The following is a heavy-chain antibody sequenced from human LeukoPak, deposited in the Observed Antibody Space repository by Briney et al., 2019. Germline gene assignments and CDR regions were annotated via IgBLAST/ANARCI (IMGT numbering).Heavy chain of an antibody. V-gene: IGHV5-51*01. CDR3: ATAPYCSSTSCYTSGFDY. CDR1: GYSFTSYW. CDR2: VYPGDSDT. J-gene: IGHJ4*02. Sequence: GESLKISCKGSGYSFTSYWIGWVRQMPGKGLEWMGIVYPGDSDTRYSPSFQGQVTISADKSISTAYLQWSSLKASDTAMYYCATAPYCSSTSCYTSGFDYWGQGTLVTVSS. D-gene: IGHD2-2*02.